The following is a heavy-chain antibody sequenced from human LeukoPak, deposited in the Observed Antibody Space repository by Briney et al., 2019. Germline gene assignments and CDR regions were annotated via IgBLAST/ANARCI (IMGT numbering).Heavy chain of an antibody. CDR2: INPSGGST. CDR3: ATAAIFLASGSFYKVGWFDP. Sequence: ASVTVSCKASGYTFTSSYMHWVRQAPGQGLEWMGIINPSGGSTSYAQKFQGRVTMARDTSTSTVYMELSSLRSDDTAVYYCATAAIFLASGSFYKVGWFDPWGQGTLVTVSS. V-gene: IGHV1-46*01. D-gene: IGHD3-10*01. CDR1: GYTFTSSY. J-gene: IGHJ5*02.